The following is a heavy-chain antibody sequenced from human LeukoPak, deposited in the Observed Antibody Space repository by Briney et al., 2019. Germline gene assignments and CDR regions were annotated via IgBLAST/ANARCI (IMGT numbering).Heavy chain of an antibody. D-gene: IGHD3-10*01. CDR1: GYTFTGYY. CDR3: ARGVYYYGSGSYSAVYYMDV. V-gene: IGHV1-2*02. CDR2: INRNSGGT. Sequence: ASVKVSCKASGYTFTGYYMHWVRQAPGQGLEWMGCINRNSGGTNYAQKFQGRVTMTRDTSISTAYMELSTLRSDDTAVYFCARGVYYYGSGSYSAVYYMDVWGKGTTVTVSS. J-gene: IGHJ6*03.